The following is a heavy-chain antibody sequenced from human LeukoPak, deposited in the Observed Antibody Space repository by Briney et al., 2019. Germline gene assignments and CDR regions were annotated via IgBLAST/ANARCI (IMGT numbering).Heavy chain of an antibody. CDR3: ASSNYYDSSGYSRFDY. V-gene: IGHV4-38-2*02. CDR1: GYSISSGYY. Sequence: SETLSLTCTASGYSISSGYYWGWIRQPPGKGLEWIGSIYHSGSTYYNPSLKSRVTISVDTSKNQFSLKLSSVTAADTAVYYCASSNYYDSSGYSRFDYWGQGTLVTVSS. CDR2: IYHSGST. J-gene: IGHJ4*02. D-gene: IGHD3-22*01.